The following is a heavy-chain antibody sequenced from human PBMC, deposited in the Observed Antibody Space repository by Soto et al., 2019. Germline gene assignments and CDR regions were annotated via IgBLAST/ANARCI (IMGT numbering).Heavy chain of an antibody. Sequence: SETLSLTCTVSGGSVSSGSHYWSWIRQSPGKGLEWIGYRYYDGSTKYNPSLKSRVTISTDTSKNQFSLKLSSVTAADTAVYYCASRRSYHYGSGSCQPYNWFAPWGQGSLVTVSS. CDR1: GGSVSSGSHY. J-gene: IGHJ5*02. CDR2: RYYDGST. V-gene: IGHV4-61*01. CDR3: ASRRSYHYGSGSCQPYNWFAP. D-gene: IGHD3-10*01.